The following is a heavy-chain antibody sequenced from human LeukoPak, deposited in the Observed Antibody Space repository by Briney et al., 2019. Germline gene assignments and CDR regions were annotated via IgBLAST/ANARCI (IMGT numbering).Heavy chain of an antibody. CDR2: ISGSGSST. CDR3: AKDRGAAAGPYYFDY. J-gene: IGHJ4*02. V-gene: IGHV3-23*01. D-gene: IGHD6-13*01. CDR1: GFTFSSYA. Sequence: GGSLRLSCAASGFTFSSYAMSWVRQAPGKGLEWVSVISGSGSSTYHADSVKGRFTISRDNSKTTVYLQMNSLRADDTAVYYCAKDRGAAAGPYYFDYRGQGTLVTVSS.